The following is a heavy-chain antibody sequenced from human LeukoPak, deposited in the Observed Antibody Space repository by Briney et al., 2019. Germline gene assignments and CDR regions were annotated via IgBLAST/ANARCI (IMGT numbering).Heavy chain of an antibody. V-gene: IGHV4-39*07. CDR1: GFTFSSYA. J-gene: IGHJ4*02. CDR3: ARELLSCSGSSCQSGDY. CDR2: IYYNGAT. D-gene: IGHD2-15*01. Sequence: GSLRLSCAASGFTFSSYAMSWVRQPPGKALEWIGTIYYNGATRYNPSLNSRVTISVDTSKNQFSLKLNSMTAADTAVYYCARELLSCSGSSCQSGDYWGQGTLVTVSS.